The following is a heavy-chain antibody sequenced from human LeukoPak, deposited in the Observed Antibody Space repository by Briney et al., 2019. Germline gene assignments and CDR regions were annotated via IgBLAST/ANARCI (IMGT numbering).Heavy chain of an antibody. V-gene: IGHV3-11*01. CDR1: GFTFSDYY. D-gene: IGHD2-21*02. Sequence: GGSLRLSCAASGFTFSDYYMSWIRQAPGKGPEWVSYISSSGSTIYYADSVKGRFTISRDNAKNSLYLQMDSLRAEDTAVYYCASPLAYCGGDCLQRAFDIWGQGTMVTVSS. J-gene: IGHJ3*02. CDR2: ISSSGSTI. CDR3: ASPLAYCGGDCLQRAFDI.